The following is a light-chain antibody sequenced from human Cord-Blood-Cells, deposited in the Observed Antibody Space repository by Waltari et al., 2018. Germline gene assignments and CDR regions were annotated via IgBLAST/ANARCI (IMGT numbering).Light chain of an antibody. CDR3: QQYGSSPYT. J-gene: IGKJ2*01. CDR1: QSVSSSY. Sequence: EIVLTQSPGTLSLSPGERATISCRASQSVSSSYLAWYQQKPGQAPRLLIYGASSRATGIPDRFSGSGSGTDFTLTISSLEPEDFAVYYCQQYGSSPYTVGQGTKLEIK. V-gene: IGKV3-20*01. CDR2: GAS.